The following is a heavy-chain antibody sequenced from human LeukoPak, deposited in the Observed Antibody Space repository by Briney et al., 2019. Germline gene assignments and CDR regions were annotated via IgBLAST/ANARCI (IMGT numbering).Heavy chain of an antibody. Sequence: ASVKVSCKASGYTFTGYYMHWVRQALGQGLEWMGWINPNSGGTKYAQKFQGRVTMTRDTSISTAYMELSRLRSDDTAVYYCARLSVFSYSNDMDVWGKGTTVTVSS. D-gene: IGHD4-11*01. CDR2: INPNSGGT. CDR1: GYTFTGYY. CDR3: ARLSVFSYSNDMDV. J-gene: IGHJ6*03. V-gene: IGHV1-2*02.